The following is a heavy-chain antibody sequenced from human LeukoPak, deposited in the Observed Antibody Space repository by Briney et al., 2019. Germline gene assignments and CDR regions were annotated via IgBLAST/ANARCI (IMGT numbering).Heavy chain of an antibody. D-gene: IGHD6-19*01. V-gene: IGHV3-53*01. CDR1: GFTVSSSY. CDR2: FYSGGKT. Sequence: GGSLRLSCAASGFTVSSSYMSWVRQAPGKGLEWVSVFYSGGKTYYTDSVKGRFTISRDNSKNTLYLQMNSLRAEDTAVYYCARDWQTRSGWSNYWGQGTLVTVSS. J-gene: IGHJ4*02. CDR3: ARDWQTRSGWSNY.